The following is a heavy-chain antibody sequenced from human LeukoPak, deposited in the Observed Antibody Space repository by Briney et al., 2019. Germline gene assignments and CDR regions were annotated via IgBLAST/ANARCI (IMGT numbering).Heavy chain of an antibody. CDR1: GFSLSSNTIGVGSIRPMS. CDR2: IYGEDDR. V-gene: IGHV2-5*02. J-gene: IGHJ5*02. Sequence: SGPTLVNPTQTLTLTCTFSGFSLSSNTIGVGSIRPMSVGWIRQPPVKALEWLAIIYGEDDRRYSPSLESRLTITADTSKNQVVLTLSNMDPVDTATYYCAHSAYYDNRWFDPWGPGILVTVSS. D-gene: IGHD3-22*01. CDR3: AHSAYYDNRWFDP.